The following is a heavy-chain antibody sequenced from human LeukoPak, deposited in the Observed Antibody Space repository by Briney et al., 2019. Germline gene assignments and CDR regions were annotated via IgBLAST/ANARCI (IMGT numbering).Heavy chain of an antibody. CDR1: GYTFTSYD. D-gene: IGHD5-18*01. CDR2: MNPNSGNT. J-gene: IGHJ4*02. Sequence: ASVKVSCKASGYTFTSYDINWVRQATGQGLEWMGWMNPNSGNTGYAQKFQGRVTMTRNTSISTAYMELSSLRSEDTAVYYCARSPHGYYSIRSPEYDYWGQGTLVTVSS. CDR3: ARSPHGYYSIRSPEYDY. V-gene: IGHV1-8*02.